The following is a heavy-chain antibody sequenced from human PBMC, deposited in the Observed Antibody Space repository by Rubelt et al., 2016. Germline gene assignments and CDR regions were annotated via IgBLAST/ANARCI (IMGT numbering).Heavy chain of an antibody. J-gene: IGHJ4*02. CDR2: IWYDGSNK. D-gene: IGHD3-10*01. CDR3: VREYSRELGN. V-gene: IGHV3-33*01. Sequence: GKGLEWVAVIWYDGSNKYYADSVKGRFTISRDNSKNTLYLQMNSLRAEDTAVYYCVREYSRELGNWGQGTLVTVSS.